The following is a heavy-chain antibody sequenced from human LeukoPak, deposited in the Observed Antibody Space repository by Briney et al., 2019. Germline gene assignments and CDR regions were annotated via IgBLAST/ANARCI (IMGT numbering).Heavy chain of an antibody. CDR2: IWYDGSNK. CDR3: ARDSFVTDSSGYYSSGYFDY. CDR1: GFTFSSYG. J-gene: IGHJ4*02. V-gene: IGHV3-33*01. Sequence: GGSLRLSCAASGFTFSSYGMHWVRQAPGKGLEWVAVIWYDGSNKNYADSVKGRFTISRDNSKNTLYLQMNSLRAEDTAVYYCARDSFVTDSSGYYSSGYFDYWGQGTLVTVSS. D-gene: IGHD3-22*01.